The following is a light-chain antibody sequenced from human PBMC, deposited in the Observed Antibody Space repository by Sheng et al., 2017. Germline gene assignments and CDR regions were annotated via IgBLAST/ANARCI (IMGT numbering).Light chain of an antibody. CDR3: QQRTSWPT. V-gene: IGKV3-11*01. CDR2: DAF. Sequence: EIVLTQSPATLSLSPGERATLSCRASQTVSRYLAWYQQKPGQAPRLLIYDAFNRATGIPARFSGSGSGTDFTLTISSLEPEDFAVYYCQQRTSWPTFGGGTKVEIK. J-gene: IGKJ4*01. CDR1: QTVSRY.